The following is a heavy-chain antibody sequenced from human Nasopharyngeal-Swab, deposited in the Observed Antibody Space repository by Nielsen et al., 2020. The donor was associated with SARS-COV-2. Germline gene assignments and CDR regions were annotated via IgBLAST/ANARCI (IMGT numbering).Heavy chain of an antibody. Sequence: ASVKVSCKASGYTFTSYGISWVRQAPGQGLEWMGWISAYNGYTNYAQKLQGRVTMTTDTSTSTAYMELRSLRSDDTAVYYCARVGRAAHRDNWFDPWGQGTLVTVSS. D-gene: IGHD1-26*01. CDR2: ISAYNGYT. J-gene: IGHJ5*02. V-gene: IGHV1-18*01. CDR1: GYTFTSYG. CDR3: ARVGRAAHRDNWFDP.